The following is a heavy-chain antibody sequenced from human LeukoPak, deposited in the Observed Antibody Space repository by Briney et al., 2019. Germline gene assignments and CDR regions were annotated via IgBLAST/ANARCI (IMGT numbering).Heavy chain of an antibody. CDR1: GGTFSSYA. J-gene: IGHJ6*02. Sequence: SVKVSCKASGGTFSSYAISWVRQAPGQGLEWMGRIIPILGIANYAQKFQGRVTITADKSTSTAYMELSSLRSEDTAVYYCARVVSPAAGYYYYGMDVWGQGTTVAVSS. CDR3: ARVVSPAAGYYYYGMDV. V-gene: IGHV1-69*04. D-gene: IGHD6-13*01. CDR2: IIPILGIA.